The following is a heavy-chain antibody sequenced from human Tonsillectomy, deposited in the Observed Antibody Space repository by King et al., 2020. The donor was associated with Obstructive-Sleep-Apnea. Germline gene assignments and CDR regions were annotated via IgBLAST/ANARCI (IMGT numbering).Heavy chain of an antibody. CDR2: IRDKTYGGTT. CDR3: SRGATPADY. V-gene: IGHV3-49*03. CDR1: GFTFGDYA. Sequence: VQLVESGGGLVQPGRSLRLSCTTSGFTFGDYAMTWFRQVPGKGLEWVGFIRDKTYGGTTEYAASVKGRFTISRDDSKSIAYLQMNSLETEDTAMYFCSRGATPADYWGQGTLVTVSS. J-gene: IGHJ4*02.